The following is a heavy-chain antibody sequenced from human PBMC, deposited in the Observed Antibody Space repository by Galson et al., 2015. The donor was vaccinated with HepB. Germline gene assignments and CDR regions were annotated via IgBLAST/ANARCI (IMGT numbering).Heavy chain of an antibody. CDR3: AAEGGHFYDSSEPDYWYFDL. CDR1: GFTFTSSA. J-gene: IGHJ2*01. V-gene: IGHV1-58*01. Sequence: SVKVSCKASGFTFTSSAVQWVRQARGQRLEWIGWIVVGSGNTNYAQKFQERVTITRDMSTSTAYMELSSLRPEDTAVYYCAAEGGHFYDSSEPDYWYFDLWGRGTLVTVSS. CDR2: IVVGSGNT. D-gene: IGHD3-22*01.